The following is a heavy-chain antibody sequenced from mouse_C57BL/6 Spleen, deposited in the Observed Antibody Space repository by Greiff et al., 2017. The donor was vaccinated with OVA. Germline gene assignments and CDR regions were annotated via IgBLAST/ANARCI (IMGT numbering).Heavy chain of an antibody. J-gene: IGHJ2*01. CDR1: GYSITSGYY. Sequence: VQLKESGPGLVKPSQSLSLTCSVTGYSITSGYYWHWIRQFPGNKLEWMGYISYDGSNNYNPSLKNRISITRDTSKNQFFLKLNSVTTEDTATYYCASGLITTPVDYWGQGTTLTVSS. V-gene: IGHV3-6*01. D-gene: IGHD1-1*01. CDR3: ASGLITTPVDY. CDR2: ISYDGSN.